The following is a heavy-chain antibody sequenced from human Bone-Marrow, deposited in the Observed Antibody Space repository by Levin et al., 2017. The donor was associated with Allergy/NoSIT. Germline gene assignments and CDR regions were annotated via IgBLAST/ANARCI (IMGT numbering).Heavy chain of an antibody. J-gene: IGHJ4*02. CDR1: GASITSGDHY. V-gene: IGHV4-30-4*01. D-gene: IGHD3-10*01. CDR2: IYYSGST. CDR3: ASLSYYYGAGTHPGEDY. Sequence: PSETLSLTCSVSGASITSGDHYWSWIRQSPGKGLEWIGYIYYSGSTYYNPSLMTRITISLDPSKNHFFLKLRSVTVADTADYYCASLSYYYGAGTHPGEDYWGQGALVIVSS.